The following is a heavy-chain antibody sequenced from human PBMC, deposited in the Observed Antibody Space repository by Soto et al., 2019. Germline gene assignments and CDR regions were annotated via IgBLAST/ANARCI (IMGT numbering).Heavy chain of an antibody. Sequence: QLQLLESGSGLVKPSQTLSLTCAVSGASISNGDYYWSWIRQPPGRALEWIGYIYSSGRSYYNPPLKSRFTISMASSKTKFSRRLTSVTAAEGAWNNWGGGREGPFFAIWGKGALV. CDR1: GASISNGDYY. CDR3: GGGREGPFFAI. CDR2: IYSSGRS. J-gene: IGHJ4*02. V-gene: IGHV4-30-2*01. D-gene: IGHD2-21*01.